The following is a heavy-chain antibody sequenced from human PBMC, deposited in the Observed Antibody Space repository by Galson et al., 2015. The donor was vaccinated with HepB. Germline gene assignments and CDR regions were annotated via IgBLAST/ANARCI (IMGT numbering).Heavy chain of an antibody. Sequence: SLRLSCAASGFTFSNYGMHWVRQAPGKGLEWVAVISHDGSNKYYTDSVKGRFTISRDNSKNTLYLQMNSLRAEDTAVYYCAKEPTPLPNSGSYVASWGQGTLVTVSS. J-gene: IGHJ4*02. D-gene: IGHD1-26*01. V-gene: IGHV3-30*18. CDR3: AKEPTPLPNSGSYVAS. CDR2: ISHDGSNK. CDR1: GFTFSNYG.